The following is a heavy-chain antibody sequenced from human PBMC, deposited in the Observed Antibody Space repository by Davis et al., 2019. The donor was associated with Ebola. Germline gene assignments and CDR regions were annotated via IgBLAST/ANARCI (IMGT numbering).Heavy chain of an antibody. D-gene: IGHD6-19*01. CDR3: ARVAVAGTDGLDY. J-gene: IGHJ4*02. CDR2: ISSDSDYI. V-gene: IGHV3-21*04. Sequence: GESLKISCAASGFTFSTYSMSWVRQAPGKALEWVSSISSDSDYIYYADSVKGRFTISRDNAKNSLYLQMNSLRAEDTAVYYCARVAVAGTDGLDYWGQGTLVTVSS. CDR1: GFTFSTYS.